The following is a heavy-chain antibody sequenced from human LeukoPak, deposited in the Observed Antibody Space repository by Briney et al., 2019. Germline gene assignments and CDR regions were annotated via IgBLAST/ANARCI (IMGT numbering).Heavy chain of an antibody. D-gene: IGHD1-14*01. J-gene: IGHJ4*02. Sequence: PSLKVSCKPSGYTFTAHHMHWVRQAPGQGLEWMGRVDPKSGGTIYAQNFQGRVAMTSDTSTSAASMEVSSLKSDVTAVYYCATETWYLASWGQGTLVTVCS. CDR3: ATETWYLAS. CDR2: VDPKSGGT. V-gene: IGHV1-2*02. CDR1: GYTFTAHH.